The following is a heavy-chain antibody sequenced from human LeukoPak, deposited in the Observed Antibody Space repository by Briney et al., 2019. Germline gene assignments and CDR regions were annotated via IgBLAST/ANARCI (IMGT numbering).Heavy chain of an antibody. CDR1: GGSFSGYY. CDR2: INHSGST. J-gene: IGHJ6*03. D-gene: IGHD3-22*01. CDR3: AGCAHYYDSRSTGYWAYYMDV. V-gene: IGHV4-34*01. Sequence: SETLSLTCAVYGGSFSGYYWSWIRQPPGKGLEWIGEINHSGSTNYNPSLKSRVTISVDTSKNQFSLKLSSVTAADTAVYYCAGCAHYYDSRSTGYWAYYMDVWGKGTTVTVSS.